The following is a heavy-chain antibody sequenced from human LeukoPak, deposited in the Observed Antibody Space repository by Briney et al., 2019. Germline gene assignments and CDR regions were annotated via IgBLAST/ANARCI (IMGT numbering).Heavy chain of an antibody. D-gene: IGHD2-21*02. CDR3: AREAAYCGGDCYSGFDY. CDR2: ISSSGSTI. Sequence: PGGSLRLSCAASGFTFSSYEMNWVRQAPGKGLEWVSYISSSGSTIYYADSVKGRFTISRDNAKNSLYLQMNSLRAEDTAVYYCAREAAYCGGDCYSGFDYWGQGTLVTVSS. CDR1: GFTFSSYE. V-gene: IGHV3-48*03. J-gene: IGHJ4*02.